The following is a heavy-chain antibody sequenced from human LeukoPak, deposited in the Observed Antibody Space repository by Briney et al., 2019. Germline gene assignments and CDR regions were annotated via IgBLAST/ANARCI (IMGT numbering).Heavy chain of an antibody. D-gene: IGHD2-15*01. J-gene: IGHJ4*02. CDR2: INTNTGNP. V-gene: IGHV7-4-1*02. CDR1: GYTFTSYA. CDR3: ARSYCSGGSCCSSFDY. Sequence: GASVKVSCKASGYTFTSYAMNWVRQAPGQGLEWMGWINTNTGNPTYAQGFTGRFVFSLDTSVSTAYLQISSLKAEDTAVYYCARSYCSGGSCCSSFDYWGQGTLVTVSS.